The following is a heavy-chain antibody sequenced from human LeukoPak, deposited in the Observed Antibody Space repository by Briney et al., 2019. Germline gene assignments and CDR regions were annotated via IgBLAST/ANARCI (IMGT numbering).Heavy chain of an antibody. CDR1: GFTFSSYS. CDR2: TSSSSSYI. CDR3: ARSETGTTLGAFDI. D-gene: IGHD1-7*01. Sequence: GGFLRLSCAASGFTFSSYSMYWVRQAPGKGLEWVSSTSSSSSYIYYADSVKGRFTISRDNAKNSLYLQMNSLRAEDTAVYYCARSETGTTLGAFDIWGQGTMVTVSS. J-gene: IGHJ3*02. V-gene: IGHV3-21*01.